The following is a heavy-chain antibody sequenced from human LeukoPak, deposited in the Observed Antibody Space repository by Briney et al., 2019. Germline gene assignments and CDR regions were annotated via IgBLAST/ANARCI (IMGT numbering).Heavy chain of an antibody. CDR1: GGSISSTTSY. J-gene: IGHJ4*02. CDR3: ARDPGDTITDFDY. CDR2: IYYSGST. V-gene: IGHV4-39*02. D-gene: IGHD5-12*01. Sequence: PSETLSLTCAVSGGSISSTTSYWGWIRQPPGKGLEWIGRIYYSGSTFYNPSLKSRVTISVDTSKNQLSLRLSSVTAADTAVYYCARDPGDTITDFDYWGQGTLVTVSS.